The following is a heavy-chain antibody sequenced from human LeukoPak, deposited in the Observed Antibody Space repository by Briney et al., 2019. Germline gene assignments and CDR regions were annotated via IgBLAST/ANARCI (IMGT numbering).Heavy chain of an antibody. Sequence: GRSLRLSCAASGFTFSSYGMHWVRQAPGKGLEWVAVIWYDGSNKYYADSVKGRFTISRDNSKNTLYLQMNSLRAEDTAVYYCARDTGTYDSSGYFRYWGQGTLVTVSS. CDR1: GFTFSSYG. CDR3: ARDTGTYDSSGYFRY. J-gene: IGHJ4*02. CDR2: IWYDGSNK. D-gene: IGHD3-22*01. V-gene: IGHV3-33*01.